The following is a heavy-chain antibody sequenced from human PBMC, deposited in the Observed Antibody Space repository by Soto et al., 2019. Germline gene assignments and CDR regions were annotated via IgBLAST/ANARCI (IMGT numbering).Heavy chain of an antibody. Sequence: VQLVESGGGLVQPGRSLRLSCTASGFTFGDYAMIWVRQAPGKGLEWVGYITSKNYGGTTEYAASVKGRFAISRDDSKSIVYLQMNSLKTEDTAIYYCTRLPPARRGYCSGGSCYPFDYWGQGTLVTVSS. CDR1: GFTFGDYA. D-gene: IGHD2-15*01. J-gene: IGHJ4*02. CDR2: ITSKNYGGTT. V-gene: IGHV3-49*04. CDR3: TRLPPARRGYCSGGSCYPFDY.